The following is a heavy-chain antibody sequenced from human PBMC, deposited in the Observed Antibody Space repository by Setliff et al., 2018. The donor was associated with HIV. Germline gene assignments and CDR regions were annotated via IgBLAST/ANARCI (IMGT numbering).Heavy chain of an antibody. CDR1: GVSIVSGGFY. V-gene: IGHV4-31*03. CDR2: VYYTGKT. J-gene: IGHJ3*02. D-gene: IGHD2-15*01. Sequence: PSETLSLTCSVSGVSIVSGGFYYSWIRQHPGKGLEWLGTVYYTGKTYHNPSLQSRLTMSADTPKNQLYLKMNSVTVADTAVYFCARDLHANYQVVEIWGPGTRVTVSS. CDR3: ARDLHANYQVVEI.